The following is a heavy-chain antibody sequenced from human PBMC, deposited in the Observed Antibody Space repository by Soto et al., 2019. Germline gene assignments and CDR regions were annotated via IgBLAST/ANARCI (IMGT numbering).Heavy chain of an antibody. J-gene: IGHJ4*02. CDR3: ARGDSSGYTLYYFDY. D-gene: IGHD3-22*01. CDR1: GYTFTSYA. Sequence: ASVKVSCKASGYTFTSYAMNWVRQAPGQRLEWMGWINAGNGNTKYSQKFQGRVTITRDTSASTAYMELSSLSSEDTALYYCARGDSSGYTLYYFDYWGQGTLVTVSS. CDR2: INAGNGNT. V-gene: IGHV1-3*01.